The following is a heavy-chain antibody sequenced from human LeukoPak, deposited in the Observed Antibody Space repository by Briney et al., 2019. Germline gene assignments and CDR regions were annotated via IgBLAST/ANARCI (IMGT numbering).Heavy chain of an antibody. J-gene: IGHJ6*02. CDR3: AKALERRIYYYGMDV. D-gene: IGHD1-1*01. CDR2: ISWNSGSI. V-gene: IGHV3-9*01. CDR1: GFTFDDYA. Sequence: PGGSLRLSCAASGFTFDDYAMHWVRQAPGKGLGWVSGISWNSGSIGYADSVKGRFTISRDNAKNSLYLQMNSLRAEDTALYYCAKALERRIYYYGMDVWGPGTTVTVSS.